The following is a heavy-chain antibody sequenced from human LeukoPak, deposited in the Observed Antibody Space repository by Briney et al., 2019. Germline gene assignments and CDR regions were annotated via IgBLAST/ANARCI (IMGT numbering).Heavy chain of an antibody. D-gene: IGHD6-6*01. J-gene: IGHJ5*02. V-gene: IGHV1-18*01. CDR2: ISAYNGNT. CDR3: ARESEQLGYNWFDP. CDR1: GYTFTSYG. Sequence: ASVKVSCKASGYTFTSYGISWVRQAPGQGLEWMGWISAYNGNTNYAQKLQGRVTMTTDTSTSTAYMELRSLRSDDTAVYYCARESEQLGYNWFDPWGQGTLVTVSS.